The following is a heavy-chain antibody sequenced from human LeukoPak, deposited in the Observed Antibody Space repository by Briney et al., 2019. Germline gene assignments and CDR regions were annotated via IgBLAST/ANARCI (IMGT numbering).Heavy chain of an antibody. D-gene: IGHD4-17*01. CDR1: GGSFSGYY. J-gene: IGHJ5*02. CDR2: INHSGNT. CDR3: ARGGDYGDYWWFGP. V-gene: IGHV4-34*01. Sequence: KSSETLSLTCAVYGGSFSGYYWSWIRQPPGEGLEWIGEINHSGNTNYSPSLKSRVTISVDTSKNQFSLKLSSVTAADTAVYYCARGGDYGDYWWFGPWGQGTLVTVSS.